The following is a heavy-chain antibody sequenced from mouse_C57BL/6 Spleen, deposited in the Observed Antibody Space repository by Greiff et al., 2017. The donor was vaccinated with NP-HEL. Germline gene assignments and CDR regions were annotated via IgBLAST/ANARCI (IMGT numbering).Heavy chain of an antibody. Sequence: QVHVKQSGAELVRPGASVTLSCKASGYTFPDYEMHWVKQTPVHGLEWIGAIDPETGGTAYNQKFKGKAILTADKSSSTAYMELRSLTSEDSAVYYCTRSHYYVSSYSYWYFDVWGTGTTGTVSS. J-gene: IGHJ1*03. V-gene: IGHV1-15*01. CDR1: GYTFPDYE. CDR2: IDPETGGT. D-gene: IGHD1-1*01. CDR3: TRSHYYVSSYSYWYFDV.